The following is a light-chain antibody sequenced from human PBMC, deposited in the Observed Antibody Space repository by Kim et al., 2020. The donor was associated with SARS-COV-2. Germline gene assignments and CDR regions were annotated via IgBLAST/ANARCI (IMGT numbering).Light chain of an antibody. CDR1: QSISGW. CDR3: QHYNSYPYT. Sequence: DIQMTQSPSTLSASVGDRVTITCRASQSISGWLAWFQQRPGEVPNLLIYDASTLQSGVPSRFSGSVSGTEFTLTINSLQPDDFATYYCQHYNSYPYTFGQGTKLEIK. CDR2: DAS. V-gene: IGKV1-5*01. J-gene: IGKJ2*01.